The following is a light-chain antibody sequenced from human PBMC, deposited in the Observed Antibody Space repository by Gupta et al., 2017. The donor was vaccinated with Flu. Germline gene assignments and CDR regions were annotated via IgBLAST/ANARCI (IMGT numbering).Light chain of an antibody. J-gene: IGLJ2*01. V-gene: IGLV2-8*01. CDR2: EVS. CDR3: TSYASSNNLV. CDR1: SSDVGGYNY. Sequence: QSALTQPPSASGSPGQSVTISCTGTSSDVGGYNYVSWYQQHPGTAPKLMIYEVSKRPPGVPGRFAGSKSGNAASPTISGLQAEDEAYYYCTSYASSNNLVFGGGTKLTVL.